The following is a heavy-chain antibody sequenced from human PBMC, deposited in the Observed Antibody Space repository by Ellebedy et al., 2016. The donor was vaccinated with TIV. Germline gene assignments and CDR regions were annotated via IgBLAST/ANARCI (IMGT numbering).Heavy chain of an antibody. CDR2: ISSSGSTI. V-gene: IGHV3-11*01. J-gene: IGHJ6*02. D-gene: IGHD6-19*01. CDR3: ARGQDGGWSSYYYYYGMDV. CDR1: GFTFSDYY. Sequence: GGSLRLXXAASGFTFSDYYMSWIRQAPGKGLEWVSYISSSGSTIYYADSVKGRFTISRDNAKNSLYLQMNSLRAEDTAVYYCARGQDGGWSSYYYYYGMDVWGQGTTVTVSS.